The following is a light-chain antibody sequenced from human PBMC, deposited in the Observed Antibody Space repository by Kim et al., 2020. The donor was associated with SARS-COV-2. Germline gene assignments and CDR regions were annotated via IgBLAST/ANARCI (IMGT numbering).Light chain of an antibody. J-gene: IGKJ2*01. Sequence: EIVMTQSPATLSVSPGERATLSCRASQSVDRKLAWYQQKPGQAPRLVIYEASTRATGIPATISGSGSGTEFTLSISRVQSEDFAVYYCQQYKNCPQTFGQGTKLEI. V-gene: IGKV3-15*01. CDR2: EAS. CDR3: QQYKNCPQT. CDR1: QSVDRK.